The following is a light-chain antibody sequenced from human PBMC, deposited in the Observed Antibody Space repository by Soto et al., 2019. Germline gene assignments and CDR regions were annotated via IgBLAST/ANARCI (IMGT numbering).Light chain of an antibody. V-gene: IGKV3-20*01. J-gene: IGKJ3*01. Sequence: EIGLTQSPCTLSLSPGERATLSCRASQSVSSSYLAWYQQKLGQVPRLLIYVASSRATSIPRRFSGSRSGTAYTLTITRLEPEDFAVYYCQQYDRSPFNFGPGTKVVIK. CDR1: QSVSSSY. CDR3: QQYDRSPFN. CDR2: VAS.